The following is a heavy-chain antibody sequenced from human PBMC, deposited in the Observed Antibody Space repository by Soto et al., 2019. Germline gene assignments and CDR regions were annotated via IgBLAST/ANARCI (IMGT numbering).Heavy chain of an antibody. D-gene: IGHD4-17*01. CDR2: ISYDGSNK. V-gene: IGHV3-30-3*01. Sequence: QVQLVESGGGVVQPGRSLRLSCAASGFTFSSYAMHWVRQAPGKGLEWVAVISYDGSNKYYADSVKGRFTISRDNSKNTLYLQMNSLRAEDTAVYYCAREDGDYVLSPLFDPWGQGTLVTVPS. CDR3: AREDGDYVLSPLFDP. J-gene: IGHJ5*02. CDR1: GFTFSSYA.